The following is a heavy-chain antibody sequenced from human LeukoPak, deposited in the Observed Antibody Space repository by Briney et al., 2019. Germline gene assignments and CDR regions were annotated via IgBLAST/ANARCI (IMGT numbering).Heavy chain of an antibody. CDR3: ARVDVTFGLIGDY. Sequence: GASVKVSCKASGYTFSSYFMHWVRHAPGQGLEWMGIINPSDVSTSYAKELQGRVTMTTDTSPGTVYMELSGLRSEDTAVYYCARVDVTFGLIGDYWGQGTLVTVSS. CDR2: INPSDVST. V-gene: IGHV1-46*01. J-gene: IGHJ4*02. D-gene: IGHD2-21*02. CDR1: GYTFSSYF.